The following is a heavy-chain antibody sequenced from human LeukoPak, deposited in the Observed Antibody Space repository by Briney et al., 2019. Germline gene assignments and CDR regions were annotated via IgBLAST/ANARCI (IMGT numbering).Heavy chain of an antibody. D-gene: IGHD3-9*01. V-gene: IGHV3-30*18. CDR2: ISYDGSNK. Sequence: GGSLRLSCAASGFTFSSYGMHWVRQAPGKGLEWVAVISYDGSNKYYADSVKGRFTISRDNSKNTLYLQMNSLRAEDTAVYYCAKEPVYYDILTGYYNGGIIDYWGQGTLVTVSS. CDR1: GFTFSSYG. CDR3: AKEPVYYDILTGYYNGGIIDY. J-gene: IGHJ4*02.